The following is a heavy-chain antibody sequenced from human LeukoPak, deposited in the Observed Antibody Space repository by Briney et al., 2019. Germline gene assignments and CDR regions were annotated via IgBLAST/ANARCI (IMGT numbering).Heavy chain of an antibody. V-gene: IGHV1-69*01. CDR3: ARDKIVVVPAAISLPTGYYYMDV. D-gene: IGHD2-2*02. Sequence: ASVKVSCKASGGTFSSYAISWVRQAPGQGLEWMGGIIPIFGTANYAQKFQGRVTITADESTSTAYMELSSLRSEDTAVYYCARDKIVVVPAAISLPTGYYYMDVWGKGTTVTVSS. CDR1: GGTFSSYA. J-gene: IGHJ6*03. CDR2: IIPIFGTA.